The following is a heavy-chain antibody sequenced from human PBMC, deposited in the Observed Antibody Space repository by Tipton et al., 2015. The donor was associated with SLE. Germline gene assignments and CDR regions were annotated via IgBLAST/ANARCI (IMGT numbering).Heavy chain of an antibody. D-gene: IGHD6-6*01. CDR3: ARATEKLAARKAFDI. Sequence: LRLSCAVYGGSFSGYYWSWIRQPPGKGLEWIGEINHSGSTNYNPSLKSRLTISVDTSKNQFSLKLSSVTAADTAVYYCARATEKLAARKAFDIWGQGTMVTVSS. J-gene: IGHJ3*02. CDR2: INHSGST. CDR1: GGSFSGYY. V-gene: IGHV4-34*01.